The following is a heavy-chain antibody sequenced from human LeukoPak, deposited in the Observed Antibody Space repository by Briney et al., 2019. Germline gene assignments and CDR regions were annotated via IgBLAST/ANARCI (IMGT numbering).Heavy chain of an antibody. V-gene: IGHV6-1*01. CDR1: GDSVSSNSAA. Sequence: SQTLSLTCAISGDSVSSNSAAWNWIRQSPSRGLEWLGRTYYRSKWYNDYAVSVKGRITINPDTSKNQFSLRLNSVTPEDTAVYYCAREHYDILTGYHSGFDYWGQGTLVTVSS. J-gene: IGHJ4*02. D-gene: IGHD3-9*01. CDR3: AREHYDILTGYHSGFDY. CDR2: TYYRSKWYN.